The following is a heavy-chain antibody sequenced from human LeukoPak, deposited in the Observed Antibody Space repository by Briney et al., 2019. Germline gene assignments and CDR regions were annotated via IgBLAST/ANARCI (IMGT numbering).Heavy chain of an antibody. CDR2: INPNSGGT. V-gene: IGHV1-2*02. D-gene: IGHD2-2*01. CDR1: GYTFTGYY. J-gene: IGHJ4*02. CDR3: ARVYRVVPAPFDY. Sequence: ASVKVSCKASGYTFTGYYMHWVRQAPGQGLEWMGWINPNSGGTNYAQKFQGRVTMTRDTSISTAYMERSRLRSDDTAVYYCARVYRVVPAPFDYWGQGTLVTVSS.